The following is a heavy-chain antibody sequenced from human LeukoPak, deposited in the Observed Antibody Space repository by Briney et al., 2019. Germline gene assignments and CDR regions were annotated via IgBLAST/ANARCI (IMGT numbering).Heavy chain of an antibody. V-gene: IGHV3-66*02. D-gene: IGHD6-19*01. CDR3: ARDFSSGWYFDY. J-gene: IGHJ4*02. Sequence: GGSLRLSCAASGFTVSSNYMSWVRQAPGKGLGWVSVIYSGGSTYYADSVKGRFTISRDNSKNTLYLQMNSLRAEDTAVYYCARDFSSGWYFDYWGQGTLVTVSS. CDR1: GFTVSSNY. CDR2: IYSGGST.